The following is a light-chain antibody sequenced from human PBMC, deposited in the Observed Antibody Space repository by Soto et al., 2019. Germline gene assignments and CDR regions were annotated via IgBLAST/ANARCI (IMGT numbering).Light chain of an antibody. CDR3: QQRSNWPRT. CDR2: DAS. Sequence: EIVLTQSPATLSLSPGERATLSCRASQSINVYLAGYQQRPGQPPRLLIADASDRATGLPARFSGSGSGTDFTLTISSLDPEDFAVYYSQQRSNWPRTFGQGTRVEIK. CDR1: QSINVY. V-gene: IGKV3-11*01. J-gene: IGKJ1*01.